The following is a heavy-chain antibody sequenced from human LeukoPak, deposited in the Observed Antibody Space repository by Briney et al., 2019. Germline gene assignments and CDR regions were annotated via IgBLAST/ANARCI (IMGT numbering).Heavy chain of an antibody. J-gene: IGHJ4*02. Sequence: PGGSLRLSCAASGFTFDDYAMRWVRQAPGKGLEWVSGISWNSGTIGYADSVKGRFTISRDNAKNSLYLQMNSLRAEDTALYYCAKDGQWGEGTLVTVSS. V-gene: IGHV3-9*01. CDR3: AKDGQ. CDR1: GFTFDDYA. CDR2: ISWNSGTI.